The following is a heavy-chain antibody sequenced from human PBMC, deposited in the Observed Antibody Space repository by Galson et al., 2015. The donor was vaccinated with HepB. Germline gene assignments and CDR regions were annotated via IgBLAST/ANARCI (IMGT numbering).Heavy chain of an antibody. J-gene: IGHJ5*02. CDR2: MNPNSGNT. V-gene: IGHV1-8*01. CDR1: GYTFTSYD. CDR3: ARGRRIAARRRGPAAVYNWFDP. D-gene: IGHD6-6*01. Sequence: SVKVSCKASGYTFTSYDINWVRQATGQGLEWMGWMNPNSGNTGYAQKFQGRVTMTRNTSISTAYMELSSLRSEDTAVYYCARGRRIAARRRGPAAVYNWFDPCGQGTLVTVAS.